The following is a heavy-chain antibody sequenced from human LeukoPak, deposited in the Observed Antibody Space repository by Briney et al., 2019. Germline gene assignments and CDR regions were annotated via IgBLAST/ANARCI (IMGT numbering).Heavy chain of an antibody. D-gene: IGHD3-10*01. J-gene: IGHJ4*02. V-gene: IGHV3-21*01. CDR1: GFTFSRYS. CDR2: ISSSSSYI. Sequence: GGSLRLSCAASGFTFSRYSLNWVRRAPGKGLEWVSSISSSSSYIYYADSVKGRFTISRDNAKNSLYLQMNSLRAEDTAVYYCAKDPFGIKTHYLDYWGQGTLVTVSS. CDR3: AKDPFGIKTHYLDY.